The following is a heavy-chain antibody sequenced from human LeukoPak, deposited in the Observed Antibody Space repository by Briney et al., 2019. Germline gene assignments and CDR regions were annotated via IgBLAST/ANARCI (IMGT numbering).Heavy chain of an antibody. V-gene: IGHV3-7*01. D-gene: IGHD1-26*01. CDR2: IKGDGSQT. Sequence: GGSLRLSCAASGFTFSSYWMTWVRQGPGKGLEWVANIKGDGSQTYYMDSVEGRFTISRDNAKNLVYLQMNSLRAEDTAVYYCVRDLGGRSGHWGQGTLVTVSS. J-gene: IGHJ4*02. CDR3: VRDLGGRSGH. CDR1: GFTFSSYW.